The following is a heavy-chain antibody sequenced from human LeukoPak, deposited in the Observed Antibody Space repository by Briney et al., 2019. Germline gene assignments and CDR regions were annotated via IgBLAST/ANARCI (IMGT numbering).Heavy chain of an antibody. CDR2: ISYDGSNK. J-gene: IGHJ6*02. CDR1: GFTFSSYA. Sequence: GGPLRLSCSASGFTFSSYAMLGLPQAPGKGLEGGAVISYDGSNKYYADSVKGRFTISRENSKNTLYLQMNSLRAEDTAVYYCARDRGTYGDYGPHYYYYGMDVWGQGTTVTVSS. CDR3: ARDRGTYGDYGPHYYYYGMDV. D-gene: IGHD4-17*01. V-gene: IGHV3-30-3*01.